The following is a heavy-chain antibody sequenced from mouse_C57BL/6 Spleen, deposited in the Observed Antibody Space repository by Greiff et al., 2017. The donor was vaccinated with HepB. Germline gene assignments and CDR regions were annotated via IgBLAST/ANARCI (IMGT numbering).Heavy chain of an antibody. D-gene: IGHD1-1*01. CDR3: TRSGTTVVEEDYFDY. J-gene: IGHJ2*01. CDR1: GYTFTDYE. CDR2: IDPETGGT. Sequence: QVQLQPSGAELVRPGASVTLSCKASGYTFTDYEMHWVKQTPVHGLEWIGAIDPETGGTAYNQKFKGKAILTADKSSSTAYMELRSLTSEDSAVYYCTRSGTTVVEEDYFDYWGQGTTLTVSS. V-gene: IGHV1-15*01.